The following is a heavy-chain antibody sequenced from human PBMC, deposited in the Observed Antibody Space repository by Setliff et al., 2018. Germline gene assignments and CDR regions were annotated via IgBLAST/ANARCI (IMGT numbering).Heavy chain of an antibody. CDR2: ISVTGGTI. CDR3: TRGGYSVTANYYGLDV. J-gene: IGHJ6*02. V-gene: IGHV3-11*04. CDR1: GFSLGDYY. Sequence: PGGSLRLSCAASGFSLGDYYMTWIRQAPGTGLEWISYISVTGGTIYYADSVKGRFTISRDNAKNSLSLQMNSLRAEDTAVYYCTRGGYSVTANYYGLDVWGQGTTVTVSS. D-gene: IGHD2-21*02.